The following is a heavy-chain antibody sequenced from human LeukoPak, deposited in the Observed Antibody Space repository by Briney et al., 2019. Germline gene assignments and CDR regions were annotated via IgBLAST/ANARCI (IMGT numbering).Heavy chain of an antibody. V-gene: IGHV3-23*01. D-gene: IGHD6-19*01. J-gene: IGHJ4*02. CDR1: GFTFRSHA. Sequence: GGSLRLSCVGSGFTFRSHAMSWVRQAPEKGLEFVSGIYENGGTTYYADSVKGRFTISRDNSKNTLYLQMNSLRAEDTAVYYCAKDSIAMAVGDYWGQGTLVTVSS. CDR2: IYENGGTT. CDR3: AKDSIAMAVGDY.